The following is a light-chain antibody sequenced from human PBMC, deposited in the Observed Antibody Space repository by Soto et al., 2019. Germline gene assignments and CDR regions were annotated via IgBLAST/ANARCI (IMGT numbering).Light chain of an antibody. Sequence: QSALTQPPSASGTPGQTIAISCSGGSSNIGSHTVNWYQQLPGTAPRLLIYSNTQRPSGVPDRFSGSKSGTSASLAISGLQSEYEGDYYCAAWDDSLNGVVFGGGT. CDR1: SSNIGSHT. CDR3: AAWDDSLNGVV. V-gene: IGLV1-44*01. J-gene: IGLJ2*01. CDR2: SNT.